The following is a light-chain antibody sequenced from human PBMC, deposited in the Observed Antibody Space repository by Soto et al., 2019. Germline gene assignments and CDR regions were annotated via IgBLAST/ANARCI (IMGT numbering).Light chain of an antibody. J-gene: IGLJ1*01. V-gene: IGLV1-40*01. CDR2: EDT. Sequence: QLVLTQPPSVSGAPGERVTISCTGSSSNIGAGYEVHWYQQLPGTSPKLLIYEDTDRPSGVPDRFSGSKSGTSASLAITGLLAEDEADYYSQSYDNSLSGSYVFGTGTKLTVL. CDR1: SSNIGAGYE. CDR3: QSYDNSLSGSYV.